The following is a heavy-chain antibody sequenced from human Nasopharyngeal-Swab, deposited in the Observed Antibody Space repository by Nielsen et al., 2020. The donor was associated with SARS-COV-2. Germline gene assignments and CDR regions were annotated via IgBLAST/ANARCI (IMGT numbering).Heavy chain of an antibody. D-gene: IGHD1-26*01. Sequence: GSLKISCAASGFPVSSNYMSWVRQAPGKGLEWVSVIYSGGSTYYADSVKGRFTISRDNSKNTLYLQMNSLRAEDTAVYYCARDLGTVGATSYWGQGTLVTVSS. CDR2: IYSGGST. CDR1: GFPVSSNY. CDR3: ARDLGTVGATSY. J-gene: IGHJ4*02. V-gene: IGHV3-53*01.